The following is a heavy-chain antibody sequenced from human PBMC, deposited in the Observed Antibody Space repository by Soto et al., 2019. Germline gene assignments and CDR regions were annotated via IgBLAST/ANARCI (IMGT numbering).Heavy chain of an antibody. CDR1: GFNFDIYA. Sequence: GGSLRLSCAASGFNFDIYALHWVRQSPGKGLEWLSVISYHGREIHYADSVKGRFTISRDKSRNTIYLQMNSLTYEDTAVYYCARDPVAVTGSFVDYWGQGTLVTVSS. CDR3: ARDPVAVTGSFVDY. D-gene: IGHD3-9*01. J-gene: IGHJ4*02. V-gene: IGHV3-30-3*01. CDR2: ISYHGREI.